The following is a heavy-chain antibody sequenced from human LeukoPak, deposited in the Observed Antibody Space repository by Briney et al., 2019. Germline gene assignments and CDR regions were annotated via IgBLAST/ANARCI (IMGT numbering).Heavy chain of an antibody. CDR3: ARGSGWYGEYFQH. Sequence: GGSLRLSCAASGFTFSSYEMNWVRQAPGKGLEWVSYISSSGSTIYYADSVKGRFTISRDNSKNTLYLQMNSLRAEDTAVYYCARGSGWYGEYFQHWGQGTLVTVSS. D-gene: IGHD6-19*01. V-gene: IGHV3-48*03. CDR1: GFTFSSYE. J-gene: IGHJ1*01. CDR2: ISSSGSTI.